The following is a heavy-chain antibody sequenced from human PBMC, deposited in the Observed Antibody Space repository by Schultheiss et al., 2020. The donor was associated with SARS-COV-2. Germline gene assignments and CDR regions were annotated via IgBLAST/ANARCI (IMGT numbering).Heavy chain of an antibody. Sequence: SETLSLTCTVSGGSISNYYWSWIRQPPGKGLEWIGYIYYSGSTNYNPSLKSRVTISVDTSKNQFSLKLSSVTAADTAVYYCARGRGAAAAKGWFDPWGQGTLVTVSS. CDR2: IYYSGST. CDR3: ARGRGAAAAKGWFDP. V-gene: IGHV4-59*12. D-gene: IGHD6-13*01. CDR1: GGSISNYY. J-gene: IGHJ5*02.